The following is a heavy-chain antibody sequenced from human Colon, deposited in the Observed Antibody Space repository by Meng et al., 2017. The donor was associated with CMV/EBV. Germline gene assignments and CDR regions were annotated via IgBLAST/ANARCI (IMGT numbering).Heavy chain of an antibody. V-gene: IGHV1-2*02. CDR3: VSLVTLRQGVVH. Sequence: ASVKVSSKASGYTFTGYYVHWVRQAPGQGLQWMGWVNSGSGGTFYAQAFQGRVTMSRDTSIGTAYMELSALTSDDTAMYYCVSLVTLRQGVVHWGQGTLVTVSS. J-gene: IGHJ4*03. D-gene: IGHD2-21*02. CDR2: VNSGSGGT. CDR1: GYTFTGYY.